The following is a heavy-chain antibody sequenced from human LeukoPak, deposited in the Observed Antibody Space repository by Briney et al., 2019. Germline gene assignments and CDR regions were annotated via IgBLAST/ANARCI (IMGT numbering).Heavy chain of an antibody. J-gene: IGHJ4*02. V-gene: IGHV3-23*01. CDR1: GFIFSSAW. CDR2: ISGSGGST. CDR3: AKAGTVDGGSDY. Sequence: GGSLRLSCAASGFIFSSAWMSWVRQAPGKGLEWVSAISGSGGSTYYADSVKGRFTISRDSAENILYLQMNSLRVEDTAVYFCAKAGTVDGGSDYWGQGTLVTVSS. D-gene: IGHD1-1*01.